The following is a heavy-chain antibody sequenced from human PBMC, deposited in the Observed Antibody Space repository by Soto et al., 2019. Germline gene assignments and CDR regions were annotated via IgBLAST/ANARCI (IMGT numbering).Heavy chain of an antibody. CDR1: GFTFSSYG. CDR2: ISYDGSNK. V-gene: IGHV3-30*18. Sequence: QVQLVESGGGVVQPGRSLRLSCAASGFTFSSYGMHWVRQAPGKGLEWVAVISYDGSNKYYADSVKGRFTISRDNSKNTLYLQMNSLSAEDTAVYYCAKDRRIAVAGTGYFQHWGQGTLVTVSS. CDR3: AKDRRIAVAGTGYFQH. J-gene: IGHJ1*01. D-gene: IGHD6-19*01.